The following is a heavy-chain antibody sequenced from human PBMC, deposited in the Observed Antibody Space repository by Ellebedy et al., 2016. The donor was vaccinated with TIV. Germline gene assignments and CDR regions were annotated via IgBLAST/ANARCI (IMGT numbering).Heavy chain of an antibody. J-gene: IGHJ4*02. CDR2: IYHSGST. V-gene: IGHV4-4*02. Sequence: SETLSLXXAVSGGSISSSNWWSWVRQPPGKGLEWIGEIYHSGSTNYNPSLKSRVTISVDKSKNQFSLKLSSVTAADTAVYYCARVQYDFWSGYYGPIDYWGQGTLVTVSS. CDR1: GGSISSSNW. CDR3: ARVQYDFWSGYYGPIDY. D-gene: IGHD3-3*01.